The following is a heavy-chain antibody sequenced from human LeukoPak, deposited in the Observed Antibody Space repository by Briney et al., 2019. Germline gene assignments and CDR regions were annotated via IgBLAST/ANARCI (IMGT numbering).Heavy chain of an antibody. J-gene: IGHJ4*02. Sequence: PSETLSLTYTVSGGSISSGSYYWSWIRQPAGKGLEWIGRIYTSGSTNYNPSLKSRVTISVDTSKNQFSLKLSSVTAADTAVYYCARDEVAGRFDYWGQGTLVTVSS. CDR3: ARDEVAGRFDY. V-gene: IGHV4-61*02. CDR2: IYTSGST. CDR1: GGSISSGSYY. D-gene: IGHD6-19*01.